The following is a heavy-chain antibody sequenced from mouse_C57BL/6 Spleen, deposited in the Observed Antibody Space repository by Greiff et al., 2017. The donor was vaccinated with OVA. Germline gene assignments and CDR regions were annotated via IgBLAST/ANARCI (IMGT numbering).Heavy chain of an antibody. V-gene: IGHV1-64*01. J-gene: IGHJ1*03. CDR1: GYTFTSYW. CDR3: ANGAVGAPYWYFDV. D-gene: IGHD1-1*01. CDR2: IHPNSGSN. Sequence: QVQLQQPGAELVKPGASVKLSCKASGYTFTSYWMHWVKQRPGQGLEWIGMIHPNSGSNNYNEKFKRKGTLTVAKSSSTAYMQLSSLTSQDSAVYSCANGAVGAPYWYFDVWGTGTTVTVSS.